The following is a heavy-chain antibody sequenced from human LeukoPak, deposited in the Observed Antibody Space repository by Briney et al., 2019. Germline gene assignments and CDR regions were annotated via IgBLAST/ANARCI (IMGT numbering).Heavy chain of an antibody. J-gene: IGHJ4*02. V-gene: IGHV1-69*05. CDR2: IIPIFGTA. CDR3: ASVSDQPPFDY. CDR1: GYTFTSYF. Sequence: ASVKVSCKASGYTFTSYFIHWVRQAPGQGLEWMGGIIPIFGTANYAQKFQGRVTITTDESTSTAYMELSSLRSEDTAVYYCASVSDQPPFDYWGQGTLVTVSS. D-gene: IGHD2-21*02.